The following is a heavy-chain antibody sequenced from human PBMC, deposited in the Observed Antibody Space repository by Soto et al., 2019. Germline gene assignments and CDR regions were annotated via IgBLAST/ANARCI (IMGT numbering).Heavy chain of an antibody. CDR2: IDPSDSYT. V-gene: IGHV5-10-1*01. J-gene: IGHJ6*02. CDR1: EYSFTSYW. Sequence: GESLKISCKGSEYSFTSYWISWVRQMPGKGLEWMGRIDPSDSYTNYSPSFQGHVTISADKSISTAYLQWSSLKASDTAMYYCAATKGGYYYYYGMDVWGQGTTVTVSS. D-gene: IGHD1-26*01. CDR3: AATKGGYYYYYGMDV.